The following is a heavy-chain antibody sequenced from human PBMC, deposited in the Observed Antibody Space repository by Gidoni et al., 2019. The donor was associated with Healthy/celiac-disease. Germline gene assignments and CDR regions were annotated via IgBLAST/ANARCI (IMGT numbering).Heavy chain of an antibody. Sequence: EVQPVESGGGLVQPGGSRRPSWAAAGPTLRNYAMSWVRQAPGKGLGWVSAISGSSDSTYSADSVKGRFTISRDNSKNTLYLQMNSLRAEDTAIYYCARGDGDYSYFDYWGQGTPVTVSS. J-gene: IGHJ4*02. CDR1: GPTLRNYA. V-gene: IGHV3-23*04. CDR3: ARGDGDYSYFDY. D-gene: IGHD4-17*01. CDR2: ISGSSDST.